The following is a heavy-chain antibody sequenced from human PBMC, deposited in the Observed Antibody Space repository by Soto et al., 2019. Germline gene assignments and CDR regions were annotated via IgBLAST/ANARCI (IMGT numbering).Heavy chain of an antibody. V-gene: IGHV4-31*03. CDR2: IYYSGST. Sequence: QVQLQESGPGLVKPSQTLSLTCTVSGGSISSGGYYWSWLRQHPGKGLEWIGYIYYSGSTYYNQPLKSRVTISVDTSKNQFSLKLSSVTAADTAVYYCARTPYYYDSSVYPQESDYWGQGTLVTVSS. D-gene: IGHD3-22*01. CDR1: GGSISSGGYY. CDR3: ARTPYYYDSSVYPQESDY. J-gene: IGHJ4*02.